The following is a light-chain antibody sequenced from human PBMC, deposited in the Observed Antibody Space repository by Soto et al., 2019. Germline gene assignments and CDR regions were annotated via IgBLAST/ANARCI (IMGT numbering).Light chain of an antibody. J-gene: IGLJ1*01. CDR1: SSDVSGYNY. CDR3: SSYASSSTPPYV. V-gene: IGLV2-14*01. CDR2: DVS. Sequence: QSVLTQPASVSGSPGKSIPISCTGTSSDVSGYNYVSWYQQHPGKAPKIMIYDVSNRPSGVSNRFSGSKSGNTASLTISGLQAEDEADCYCSSYASSSTPPYVFGTGTKVTVL.